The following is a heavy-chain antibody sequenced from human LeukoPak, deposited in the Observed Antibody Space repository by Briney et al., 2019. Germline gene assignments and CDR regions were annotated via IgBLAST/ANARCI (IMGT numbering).Heavy chain of an antibody. V-gene: IGHV4-39*07. D-gene: IGHD2-2*01. J-gene: IGHJ6*03. Sequence: SETLSLTCTVSGGSISSSSYYWGWIRQPPGKGLEWIGSIYYSGSTYYNPSLKSRVTISVDTSKNQLSLKLSSVTAADTAVYYCARSYYGSTSTNYYMDVWGKGTAVTVSS. CDR1: GGSISSSSYY. CDR2: IYYSGST. CDR3: ARSYYGSTSTNYYMDV.